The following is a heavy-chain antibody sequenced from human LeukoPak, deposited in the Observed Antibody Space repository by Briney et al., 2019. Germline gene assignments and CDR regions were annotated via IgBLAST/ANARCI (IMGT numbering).Heavy chain of an antibody. CDR1: GGSFSGDY. J-gene: IGHJ3*02. CDR3: ASWLPRNSPTNSARVYNAFDI. V-gene: IGHV4-34*04. Sequence: PSQSLSLTCAVDGGSFSGDYWSWIRQPPGKGLEWSGEINLIVSTNNNTSLKRRDTLSVDTPKNQFSLKLSSVTAADTAVYYCASWLPRNSPTNSARVYNAFDIWGQGTMVTVSS. CDR2: INLIVST. D-gene: IGHD5-18*01.